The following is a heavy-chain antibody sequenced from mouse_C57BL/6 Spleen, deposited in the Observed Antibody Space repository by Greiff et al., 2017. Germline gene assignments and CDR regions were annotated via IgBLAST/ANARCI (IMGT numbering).Heavy chain of an antibody. V-gene: IGHV1-64*01. CDR2: IHPNSGST. D-gene: IGHD2-4*01. CDR1: GYTFTSYW. CDR3: ARRSYYDPYYYAMDY. J-gene: IGHJ4*01. Sequence: VQLQQPGAELVKPGASVKLSCKASGYTFTSYWMHWVKQRPGQGLEWIGMIHPNSGSTNYNEKFKSKATLTVDKSSSTAYMQLSSLTSEDSAVYYCARRSYYDPYYYAMDYWGQGTSVTVSS.